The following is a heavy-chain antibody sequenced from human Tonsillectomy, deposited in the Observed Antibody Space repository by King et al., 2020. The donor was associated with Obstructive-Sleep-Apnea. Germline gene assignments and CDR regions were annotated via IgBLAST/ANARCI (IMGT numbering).Heavy chain of an antibody. CDR2: IYHSGST. CDR3: ARFGDYYDSSGYYAQFDY. Sequence: QLQESGPGLVKPSGTLSPTCAVSGGSISIINWWSWVGQPPRKGLDGIGEIYHSGSTNYNPSLNSRVTISGYKAKNQFSLKLSSVTAADTAVYYCARFGDYYDSSGYYAQFDYWAREPWSPSPQ. D-gene: IGHD3-22*01. J-gene: IGHJ4*02. CDR1: GGSISIINW. V-gene: IGHV4-4*02.